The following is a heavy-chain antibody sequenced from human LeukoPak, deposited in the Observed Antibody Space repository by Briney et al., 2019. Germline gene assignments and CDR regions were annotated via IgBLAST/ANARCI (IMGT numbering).Heavy chain of an antibody. V-gene: IGHV1-18*04. J-gene: IGHJ4*02. Sequence: ASVKVSCKASGYTFTSYGISWVRQAPGQGLEWMGWISGYNAKTNYAQKVQGRVTMTTDTSTNTAYMEVRSLGSDDTAVYYCPKDRGYYGSGSEPSFDYWGQGTLVTVSS. D-gene: IGHD3-10*01. CDR1: GYTFTSYG. CDR3: PKDRGYYGSGSEPSFDY. CDR2: ISGYNAKT.